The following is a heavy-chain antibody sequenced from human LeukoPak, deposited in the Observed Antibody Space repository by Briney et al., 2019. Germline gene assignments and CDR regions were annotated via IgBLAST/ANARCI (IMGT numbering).Heavy chain of an antibody. CDR2: IKSKTDGGTT. J-gene: IGHJ4*02. CDR1: GFTFSNAW. Sequence: GGSLRLSCAASGFTFSNAWMSWVRQATGKGLEWVGRIKSKTDGGTTDYAAPVKGRFTISRDDSKNTLYLQMNSLKTEDTAVYYCTTDQVGSSWPYYFDYWGQGTLVTVSS. V-gene: IGHV3-15*01. CDR3: TTDQVGSSWPYYFDY. D-gene: IGHD6-13*01.